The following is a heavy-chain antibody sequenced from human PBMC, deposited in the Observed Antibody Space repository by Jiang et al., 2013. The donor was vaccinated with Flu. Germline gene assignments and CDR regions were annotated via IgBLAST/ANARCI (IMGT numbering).Heavy chain of an antibody. CDR2: IYHSGST. CDR3: AGRHVDTGAPY. J-gene: IGHJ4*02. CDR1: GGSIRSPNW. D-gene: IGHD5-18*01. V-gene: IGHV4-4*02. Sequence: GPGLVKPSGTLSLTCTVYGGSIRSPNWWSWVRQPPGKGLEWIGEIYHSGSTNYNPSLKSRVSISVDKSRNQFSLTLSSVTAADTAVYYCAGRHVDTGAPYWGQGTLLTVSS.